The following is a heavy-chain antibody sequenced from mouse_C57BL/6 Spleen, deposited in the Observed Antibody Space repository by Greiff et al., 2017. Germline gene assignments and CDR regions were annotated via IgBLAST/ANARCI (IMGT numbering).Heavy chain of an antibody. Sequence: VQLQQSGPELVKPGASVKISCKASGYTFTDYYMNWVKQSHGQSLEWIGDINPNNGGTSYNQKFKGKATLTVDKSSSTAYMELRSLTSEDSAVYYCARSMITTRAWFAYWGQGTLVTVSA. V-gene: IGHV1-26*01. D-gene: IGHD2-4*01. CDR3: ARSMITTRAWFAY. J-gene: IGHJ3*01. CDR2: INPNNGGT. CDR1: GYTFTDYY.